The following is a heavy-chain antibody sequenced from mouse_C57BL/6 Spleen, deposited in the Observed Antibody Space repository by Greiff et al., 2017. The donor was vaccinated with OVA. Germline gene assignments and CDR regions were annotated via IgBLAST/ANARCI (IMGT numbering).Heavy chain of an antibody. CDR2: IDPEDGET. CDR1: GFNIKDYY. Sequence: EVQVVEPGAELVKPGASVKLSCTASGFNIKDYYMHWVKQRPGQGLEWIGKIDPEDGETKYNPKFKGKATLTADKSSNTAYLQLSSLTSEDTAVYYWASSYYYGSSDAMDYWGQGTSVTVSS. V-gene: IGHV14-2*01. D-gene: IGHD1-1*01. J-gene: IGHJ4*01. CDR3: ASSYYYGSSDAMDY.